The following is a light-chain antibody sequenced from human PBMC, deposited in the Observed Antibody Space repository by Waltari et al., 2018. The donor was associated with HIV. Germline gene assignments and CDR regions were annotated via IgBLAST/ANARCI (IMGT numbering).Light chain of an antibody. CDR3: QSTDRSGTYWV. J-gene: IGLJ3*02. CDR2: QDT. Sequence: SYELTQPPSVSVSPGQTARITCSGDALPKQYASWFQQKPGQAPVLVIYQDTERPSGIPERLSGSSLGTMVTLTITGVQAEDEADYYCQSTDRSGTYWVFGGGTKLTVL. V-gene: IGLV3-25*03. CDR1: ALPKQY.